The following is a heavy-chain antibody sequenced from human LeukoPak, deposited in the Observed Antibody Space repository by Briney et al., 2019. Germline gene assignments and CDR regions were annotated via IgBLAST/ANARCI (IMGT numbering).Heavy chain of an antibody. Sequence: GGSLRLSCATSGFTFSHYGMHWVRKAPGQGLEWVAVVSPDGRNEDYADSVKGRFIISRDNSKNTVYMQMNSLRAEDTAVYYCARAGQTSSWFGISFDLWGQGTLVTVSS. J-gene: IGHJ5*02. D-gene: IGHD6-13*01. V-gene: IGHV3-30*05. CDR3: ARAGQTSSWFGISFDL. CDR2: VSPDGRNE. CDR1: GFTFSHYG.